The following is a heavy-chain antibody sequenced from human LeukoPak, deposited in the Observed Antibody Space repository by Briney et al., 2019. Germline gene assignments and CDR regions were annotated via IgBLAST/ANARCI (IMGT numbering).Heavy chain of an antibody. D-gene: IGHD3-22*01. CDR2: INPNSGGT. CDR3: AFDSSGYSEDFDY. Sequence: GASVKVSCKASGYTFTGYYMHWVRQAPGQGLEWMGWINPNSGGTNYAQKFQGRVTMTRDTSISTAYMELSRLRSDDTAVYYCAFDSSGYSEDFDYWGQGTVVTVSS. CDR1: GYTFTGYY. V-gene: IGHV1-2*02. J-gene: IGHJ4*02.